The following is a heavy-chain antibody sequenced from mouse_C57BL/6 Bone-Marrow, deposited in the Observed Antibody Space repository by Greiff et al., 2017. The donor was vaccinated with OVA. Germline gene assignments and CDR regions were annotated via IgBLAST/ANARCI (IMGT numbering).Heavy chain of an antibody. J-gene: IGHJ3*01. CDR1: GYTFTSYW. Sequence: QVQLQQPGAELVKPGASVKLSCKASGYTFTSYWMQWVKQRPGQGLEWIGEIDPSDSYTNYNPKFKGKATLTVDTSSSTAYMQLSSLTSEDSAVYYCAREGSPYGSSSAWFDDWGQGTMVTVSA. V-gene: IGHV1-50*01. CDR2: IDPSDSYT. D-gene: IGHD1-1*01. CDR3: AREGSPYGSSSAWFDD.